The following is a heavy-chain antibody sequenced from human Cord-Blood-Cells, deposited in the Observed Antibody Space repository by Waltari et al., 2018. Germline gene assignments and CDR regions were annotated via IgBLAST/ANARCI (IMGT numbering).Heavy chain of an antibody. D-gene: IGHD5-12*01. V-gene: IGHV1-2*02. Sequence: QVQLVQSGAEVKKPGASVKVSVKASGSTLTGYYMPWVRQAPGQGLEWMGWINPNSGGTNYAQKFQGRVTMTRDTSISTAYMELSRLRSDDTAVYYCAREIDSGYDFDYWGQGTLVTVSS. CDR1: GSTLTGYY. CDR2: INPNSGGT. CDR3: AREIDSGYDFDY. J-gene: IGHJ4*02.